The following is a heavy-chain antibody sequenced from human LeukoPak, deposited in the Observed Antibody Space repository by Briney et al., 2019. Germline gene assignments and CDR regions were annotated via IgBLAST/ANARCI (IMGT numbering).Heavy chain of an antibody. CDR1: GGTFSSYD. Sequence: GSSVKVYCKASGGTFSSYDISWVRQAPGQGLEWMGGIIPIFGTANYAQKFQGRVTITADESTSTAYMELSSLRSEDTAVYYCAILVVPAAIGNYYGMDVWGKGTTVTVPS. CDR2: IIPIFGTA. J-gene: IGHJ6*04. CDR3: AILVVPAAIGNYYGMDV. V-gene: IGHV1-69*01. D-gene: IGHD2-2*01.